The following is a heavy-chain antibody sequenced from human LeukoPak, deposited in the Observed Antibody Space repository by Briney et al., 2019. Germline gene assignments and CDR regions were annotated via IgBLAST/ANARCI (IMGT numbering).Heavy chain of an antibody. V-gene: IGHV3-53*04. CDR3: ARGGGYYYDSSGIDAFDI. CDR2: IYSGGST. D-gene: IGHD3-22*01. J-gene: IGHJ3*02. Sequence: GGSLRLSCAASGFTVSSNYMSWVRQAPGKGLEWVSVIYSGGSTYYADSVKGRFTISRHNSKNTLYLQMNSLRAEDTAVYYCARGGGYYYDSSGIDAFDIWGQGTVVTVSS. CDR1: GFTVSSNY.